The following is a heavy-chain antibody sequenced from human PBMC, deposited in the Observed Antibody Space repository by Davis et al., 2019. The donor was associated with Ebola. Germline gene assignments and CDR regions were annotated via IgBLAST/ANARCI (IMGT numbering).Heavy chain of an antibody. CDR3: ASGTMATIDY. J-gene: IGHJ4*02. D-gene: IGHD5-24*01. Sequence: SVPVSRLASLYTFTRYAMHWVRQPPGQGLEWMGWINTNNGNPTYAQGFTGRFVFALDNSVSTSYLQISRLKAEGTAVYYCASGTMATIDYWGQGTLVTVSS. CDR1: LYTFTRYA. V-gene: IGHV7-4-1*02. CDR2: INTNNGNP.